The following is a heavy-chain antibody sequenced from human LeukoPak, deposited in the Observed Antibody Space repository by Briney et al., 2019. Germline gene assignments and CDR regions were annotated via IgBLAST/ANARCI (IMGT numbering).Heavy chain of an antibody. CDR2: ISTSSSTI. Sequence: GGSLRLSCAASGFTFSSYGMNRVRQAPGKGLEWVSYISTSSSTIYYADSVKGRFTISRDNAKNSLYLQMNSLRDEDTAVYYCARRGCLGSCYSGFDYWGQGTLVTVSS. J-gene: IGHJ4*02. CDR3: ARRGCLGSCYSGFDY. CDR1: GFTFSSYG. V-gene: IGHV3-48*02. D-gene: IGHD2-15*01.